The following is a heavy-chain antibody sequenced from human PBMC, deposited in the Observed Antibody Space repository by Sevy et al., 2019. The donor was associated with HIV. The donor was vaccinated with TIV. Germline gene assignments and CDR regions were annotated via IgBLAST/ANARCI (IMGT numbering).Heavy chain of an antibody. CDR2: IFSSGST. Sequence: GGSLRLSCAISGFTVNDKYIIWVRQAPGKGLEWVSVIFSSGSTYYEDSAKGRLTISRDNSKNTVDLQMNSVRAVDTAVYYCVSLFLSYRSGWSYFDYWGQGTLVTVSS. D-gene: IGHD6-19*01. J-gene: IGHJ4*01. CDR3: VSLFLSYRSGWSYFDY. V-gene: IGHV3-66*02. CDR1: GFTVNDKY.